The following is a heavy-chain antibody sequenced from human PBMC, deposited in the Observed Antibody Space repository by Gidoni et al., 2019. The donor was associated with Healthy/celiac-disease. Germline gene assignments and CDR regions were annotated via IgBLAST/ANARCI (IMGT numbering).Heavy chain of an antibody. D-gene: IGHD3-22*01. CDR3: AHSLTHLWPNIIRYYYDSSGHGNAFDI. CDR1: GFSLSTSGVG. CDR2: IYWDDDK. Sequence: QITLKESGPTLVKPTQTLTLTCTFSGFSLSTSGVGVGWIRQPPGKALEWLALIYWDDDKRYSPSLKSRLTITKDTSKNQVVLTMTNMDPVDTATYYCAHSLTHLWPNIIRYYYDSSGHGNAFDIWGQGTMVTVSS. V-gene: IGHV2-5*02. J-gene: IGHJ3*02.